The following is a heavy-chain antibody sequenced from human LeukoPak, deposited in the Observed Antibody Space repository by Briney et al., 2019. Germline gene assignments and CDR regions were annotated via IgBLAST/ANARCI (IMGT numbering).Heavy chain of an antibody. Sequence: SETLSLTCTVSGGSFNSYYWSWIRQPPGKGLEWIGYIYYSGSINYNPSLKSRVTISVDTSKNQFSLKLSSVTAADTAVYYCARTTVVTVDAFDIWGQGTMVTVSS. V-gene: IGHV4-59*08. J-gene: IGHJ3*02. CDR3: ARTTVVTVDAFDI. D-gene: IGHD4-23*01. CDR1: GGSFNSYY. CDR2: IYYSGSI.